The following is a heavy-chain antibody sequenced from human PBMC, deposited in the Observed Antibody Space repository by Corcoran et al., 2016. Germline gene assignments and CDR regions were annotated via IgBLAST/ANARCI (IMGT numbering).Heavy chain of an antibody. D-gene: IGHD3-22*01. V-gene: IGHV3-73*02. CDR3: ASDDSSGDFDF. CDR2: IRSKANSYAT. Sequence: EVQLVESGGGLVQPGGSLKLSCAASGFTFSGSAMHWVRQASGKGLEWVGRIRSKANSYATAYAASVKGRFTISRDDSKNTAYLQMNSLKTEDTAVYYCASDDSSGDFDFWGQGSLVTVSS. CDR1: GFTFSGSA. J-gene: IGHJ4*02.